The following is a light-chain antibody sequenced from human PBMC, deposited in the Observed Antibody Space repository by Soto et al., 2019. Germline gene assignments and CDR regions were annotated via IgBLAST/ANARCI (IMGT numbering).Light chain of an antibody. Sequence: EIVLTQSPATLSSFPAYRVTLSCMASQYINTRLAWYQHRPGQAPRLLIYQTSNRATGIPDRFSGSESGTDFTLTISRLEPEDFAVYYCQQYGDSPWTFGQGTKVDIK. CDR2: QTS. CDR1: QYINTR. V-gene: IGKV3-20*01. CDR3: QQYGDSPWT. J-gene: IGKJ1*01.